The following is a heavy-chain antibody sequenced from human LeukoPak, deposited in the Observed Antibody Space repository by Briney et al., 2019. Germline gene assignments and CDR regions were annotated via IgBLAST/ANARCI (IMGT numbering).Heavy chain of an antibody. Sequence: GGSLRLSCAASGFTFSNAWMSWVRQAPGKGLEWVGRIKSKTDGGTTDYAAPVKGRFTISRDDSKNTLYLQMNSLKTEDTAVYYCAASLGATGLSAVDYWGQGTLVTVSS. CDR1: GFTFSNAW. J-gene: IGHJ4*02. D-gene: IGHD1-26*01. V-gene: IGHV3-15*01. CDR2: IKSKTDGGTT. CDR3: AASLGATGLSAVDY.